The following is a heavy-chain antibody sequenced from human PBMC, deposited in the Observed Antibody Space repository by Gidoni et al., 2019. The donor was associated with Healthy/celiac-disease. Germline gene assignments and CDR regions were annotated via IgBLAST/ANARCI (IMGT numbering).Heavy chain of an antibody. D-gene: IGHD1-26*01. CDR2: ISGSGGST. CDR3: AKTIVGATSLDYFDY. V-gene: IGHV3-23*01. CDR1: GFPFSSYA. J-gene: IGHJ4*02. Sequence: EVQLLESGGGLVQPGGSLRLSCAASGFPFSSYAMSWVRQAPGKGLEWVSAISGSGGSTYYADSVKGRFTISRDNSKNTLYLQMNSLRAEDTAVYYCAKTIVGATSLDYFDYWGQGTLVTVSS.